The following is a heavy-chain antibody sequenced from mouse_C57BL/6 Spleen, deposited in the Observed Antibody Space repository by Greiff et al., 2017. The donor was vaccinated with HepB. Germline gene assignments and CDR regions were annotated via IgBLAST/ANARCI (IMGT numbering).Heavy chain of an antibody. CDR1: GYAFSSSW. V-gene: IGHV1-82*01. Sequence: QVQLQQSGPELVKPGASVKISCKASGYAFSSSWMNWVKQRPGKGLEWIGRIYPGDGDTNYNGKFKGKATLTADKSSSTAYMQLSSLTSEDSAVYFCARYYDGSPYAMDYWGQGTSVTVSS. CDR2: IYPGDGDT. CDR3: ARYYDGSPYAMDY. D-gene: IGHD2-3*01. J-gene: IGHJ4*01.